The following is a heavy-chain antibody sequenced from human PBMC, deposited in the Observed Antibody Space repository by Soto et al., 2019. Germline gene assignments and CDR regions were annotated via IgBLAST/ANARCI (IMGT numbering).Heavy chain of an antibody. CDR3: AKDLRITGTNST. V-gene: IGHV3-23*01. D-gene: IGHD1-7*01. CDR2: ISGSGGST. Sequence: GGSLRLSCAASGFTFSSYAMSWVRQAPGKGLEWVSAISGSGGSTYYADSVKGRFTISRDNSKDTLYLQMNSLRAEDTAVYYCAKDLRITGTNSTWGQGTLVTVSS. J-gene: IGHJ5*02. CDR1: GFTFSSYA.